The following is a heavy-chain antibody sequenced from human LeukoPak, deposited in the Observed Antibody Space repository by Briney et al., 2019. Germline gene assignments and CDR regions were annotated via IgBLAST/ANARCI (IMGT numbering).Heavy chain of an antibody. V-gene: IGHV3-23*01. D-gene: IGHD2-15*01. J-gene: IGHJ5*01. CDR2: ITASGGDS. CDR3: ARRGLQGFCSVNSCHSFFDS. CDR1: GFSFSRHS. Sequence: PGGSLRLFCVASGFSFSRHSISWVRQAPGKGLEWVSAITASGGDSFYAESVEGRFSVSRDDSESTVFLQMSSLTADDTGLYFCARRGLQGFCSVNSCHSFFDSWGRGTRVIVSS.